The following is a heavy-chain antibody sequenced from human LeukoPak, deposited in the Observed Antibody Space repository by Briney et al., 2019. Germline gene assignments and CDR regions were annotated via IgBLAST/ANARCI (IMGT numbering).Heavy chain of an antibody. D-gene: IGHD3-10*01. V-gene: IGHV1-8*01. J-gene: IGHJ5*02. CDR1: GYTFTSYD. CDR2: MNPNSGNT. CDR3: AREKAYYYGSGSNPEGNWFDP. Sequence: ASVKVSCKASGYTFTSYDINWVRQATGQGLEWMGWMNPNSGNTGYAQKFQGRVTMTRNTSISTAYMELSSLRSEDTAVYYCAREKAYYYGSGSNPEGNWFDPWGQGTLVTVSS.